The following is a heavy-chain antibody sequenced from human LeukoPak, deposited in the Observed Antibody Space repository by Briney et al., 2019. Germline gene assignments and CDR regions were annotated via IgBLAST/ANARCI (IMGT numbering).Heavy chain of an antibody. CDR2: INTNTGNP. J-gene: IGHJ4*02. D-gene: IGHD3-22*01. Sequence: GASVKVSCKASGYTFTSYGISWVRQAPGQGLEWMGWINTNTGNPTYAQGFTGRFVFSLDTSVSTAYLQISSLKAEDTAVYYCAVRSDLPSYYYDSSGYYFPPHYWGQGTLVTVSS. CDR3: AVRSDLPSYYYDSSGYYFPPHY. V-gene: IGHV7-4-1*02. CDR1: GYTFTSYG.